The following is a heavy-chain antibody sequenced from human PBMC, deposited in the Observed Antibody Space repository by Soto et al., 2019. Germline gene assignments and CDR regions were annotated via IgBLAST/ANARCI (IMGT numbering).Heavy chain of an antibody. V-gene: IGHV3-23*01. CDR3: ARDMGGLKGRYYYDSSGRKPITFDI. Sequence: HPGGSLRLSCAASGFTFRNNVLSWVRQAPGKGLDWVSGITGSGRDTYYADSVKGRFTISRDNSKNMVFLQMNSLRAEDTAVYYCARDMGGLKGRYYYDSSGRKPITFDIWGQGTMVTVSS. J-gene: IGHJ3*02. CDR2: ITGSGRDT. D-gene: IGHD3-22*01. CDR1: GFTFRNNV.